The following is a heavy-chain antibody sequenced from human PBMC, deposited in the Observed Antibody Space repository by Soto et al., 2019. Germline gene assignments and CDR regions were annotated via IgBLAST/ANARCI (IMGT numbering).Heavy chain of an antibody. CDR2: IYWDDDK. D-gene: IGHD3-22*01. CDR3: AHSREYYYDSSGYSNWFDP. J-gene: IGHJ5*02. CDR1: GFSLSTSGVG. Sequence: QITLKESGPTLVKPTQTLTLTCTFSGFSLSTSGVGVGWIRQPPGKALEWLALIYWDDDKRYSPSLKSRLTITKDTSKNQVVLTMTNMDPVDTATYYCAHSREYYYDSSGYSNWFDPWGQGTLVTVSS. V-gene: IGHV2-5*02.